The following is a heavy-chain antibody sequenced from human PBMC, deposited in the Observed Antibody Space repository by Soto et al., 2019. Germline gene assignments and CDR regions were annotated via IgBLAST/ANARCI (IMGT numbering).Heavy chain of an antibody. CDR3: ARDIRGFSRALDY. Sequence: SETLSLTXNVSGGSVNSDNYYWTWVRQPPGKGLEWIGNIHNSGTTNYNPSLQNRVTLSIDTSKNQYSLKLTSVTAADAALYYCARDIRGFSRALDYWGRGTPVTVSS. J-gene: IGHJ4*02. CDR2: IHNSGTT. D-gene: IGHD5-18*01. V-gene: IGHV4-61*01. CDR1: GGSVNSDNYY.